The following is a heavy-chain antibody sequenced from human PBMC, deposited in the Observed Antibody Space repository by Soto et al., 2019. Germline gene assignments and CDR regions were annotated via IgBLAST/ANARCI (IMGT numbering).Heavy chain of an antibody. CDR3: ASQYCSGGSCYSGDY. CDR2: IIPILGIA. J-gene: IGHJ4*02. CDR1: GGTFSSYT. V-gene: IGHV1-69*02. D-gene: IGHD2-15*01. Sequence: SVKVSCKASGGTFSSYTISWVRQAPGQGLEWMGRIIPILGIANYAQKFQGRVTITADKSTSTAYMELSSLRSEDTAVYYCASQYCSGGSCYSGDYWGQGTLVTVSS.